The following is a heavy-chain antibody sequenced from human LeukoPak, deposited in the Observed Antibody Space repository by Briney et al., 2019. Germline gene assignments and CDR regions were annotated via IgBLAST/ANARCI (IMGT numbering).Heavy chain of an antibody. CDR2: ISSSSSYI. D-gene: IGHD4-17*01. Sequence: GGSLRLSCAASGFTVSSYSMNWVRQAPGKGLEWVSSISSSSSYIYYADSVKGRFTISRDNAKNSLYLQMNSLRAEDTAVYYCARDRVTTVNLDAFDIWGQGTMVTVSS. CDR3: ARDRVTTVNLDAFDI. J-gene: IGHJ3*02. V-gene: IGHV3-21*01. CDR1: GFTVSSYS.